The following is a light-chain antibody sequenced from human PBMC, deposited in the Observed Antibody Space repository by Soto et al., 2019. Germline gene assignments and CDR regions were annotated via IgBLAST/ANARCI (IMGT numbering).Light chain of an antibody. V-gene: IGKV3-20*01. Sequence: EIVLTQSPGTLYLSPGERATLSCRASQSVSSSYLAWYQQKPGQAPRLLIYGASSRATGIPDRFSGSGSGTDFTLTISRLEPQDFAVYYCQQTGTFGQGTKVEIK. J-gene: IGKJ1*01. CDR3: QQTGT. CDR1: QSVSSSY. CDR2: GAS.